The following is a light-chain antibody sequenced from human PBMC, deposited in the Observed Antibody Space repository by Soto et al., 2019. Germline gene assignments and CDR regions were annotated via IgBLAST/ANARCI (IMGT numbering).Light chain of an antibody. CDR1: QSISNW. CDR3: QQYLSFPLT. Sequence: DIQMTQSPSTLSASVGDRVTITCRASQSISNWLAWYQQKPGKAPKLLIYKASSLESGVPSRFSGGGSETDFTLTISSLQPDDFATYYCQQYLSFPLTFGGGTKVEIK. V-gene: IGKV1-5*03. J-gene: IGKJ4*01. CDR2: KAS.